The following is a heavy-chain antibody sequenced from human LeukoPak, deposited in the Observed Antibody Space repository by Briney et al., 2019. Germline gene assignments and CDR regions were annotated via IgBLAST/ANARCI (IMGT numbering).Heavy chain of an antibody. Sequence: GGSLRLSCAASGFTFSSYAMRWVRQTPGKGLEWFSAITDSGGSTYYADSVKGRFTIPRDNSKNTLYLQMNSLRAEDTAVYYCARPIYGSGIYHGMDVWGQGTTVTVSS. J-gene: IGHJ6*02. V-gene: IGHV3-23*01. CDR2: ITDSGGST. CDR1: GFTFSSYA. CDR3: ARPIYGSGIYHGMDV. D-gene: IGHD3-10*01.